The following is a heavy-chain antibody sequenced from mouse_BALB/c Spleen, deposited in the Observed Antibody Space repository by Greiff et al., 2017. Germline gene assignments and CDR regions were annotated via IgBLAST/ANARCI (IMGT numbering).Heavy chain of an antibody. D-gene: IGHD2-3*01. J-gene: IGHJ1*01. CDR1: GFTFSSFG. CDR2: ISSGSSTI. Sequence: EVLLVESGGGLVQPGGSRKLSCAASGFTFSSFGMHWVRQAPEKGLEWVAYISSGSSTIYYADTVKGRFTISRDNPKNTLFLQMTSLRSEDTAMYYCARSGLLRPYWYFDVWGAGTTVTVSS. CDR3: ARSGLLRPYWYFDV. V-gene: IGHV5-17*02.